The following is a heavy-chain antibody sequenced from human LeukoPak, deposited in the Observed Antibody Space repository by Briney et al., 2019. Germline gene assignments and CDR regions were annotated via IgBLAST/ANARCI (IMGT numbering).Heavy chain of an antibody. J-gene: IGHJ4*02. Sequence: SETLSLTCTVSGGSITSYYWSWIRQPPGKGLEWIGYIYDSGSTNYNPSLKSRVTISLDTSKNQFSLKLSSVTAADTAMYYCARDSVVVRGQLDYWGQGTLVTVSS. CDR1: GGSITSYY. CDR2: IYDSGST. D-gene: IGHD3-10*01. CDR3: ARDSVVVRGQLDY. V-gene: IGHV4-59*01.